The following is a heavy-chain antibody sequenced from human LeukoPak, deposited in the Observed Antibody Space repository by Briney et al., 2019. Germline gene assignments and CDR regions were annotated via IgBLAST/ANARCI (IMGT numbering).Heavy chain of an antibody. CDR2: INPNSDGT. D-gene: IGHD5-18*01. J-gene: IGHJ4*02. CDR3: AGVRSEGYSYGTFDY. CDR1: GYTFTGYY. Sequence: ASVKVSCKASGYTFTGYYMHWVRQAPGQGLEWMGWINPNSDGTNYAQKFQGRVTMTRDTSISTAYMELSRLRSDDTAVYYCAGVRSEGYSYGTFDYWGQGTLVTVSS. V-gene: IGHV1-2*02.